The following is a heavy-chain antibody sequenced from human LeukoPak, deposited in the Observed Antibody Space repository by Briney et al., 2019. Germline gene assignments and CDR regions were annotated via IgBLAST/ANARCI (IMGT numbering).Heavy chain of an antibody. Sequence: PGRSLRLSCAASGFTFRSYGMHWVRQAPGKGLEWVAVIWYDGGSEYYADSAKGRFTISRDNSKNTLYLQMNSLRAEDTAVYYCAKGGRECQLLYLDVWGKGTTVTVSS. V-gene: IGHV3-33*06. J-gene: IGHJ6*04. CDR2: IWYDGGSE. D-gene: IGHD2-2*02. CDR1: GFTFRSYG. CDR3: AKGGRECQLLYLDV.